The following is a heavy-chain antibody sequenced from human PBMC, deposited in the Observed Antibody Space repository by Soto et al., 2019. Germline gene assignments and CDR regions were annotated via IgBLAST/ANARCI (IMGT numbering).Heavy chain of an antibody. CDR2: ISGSGGST. CDR3: AKAAILRFLEWLLYPPDY. J-gene: IGHJ4*02. Sequence: GGSLRLSCAASGFTFSSYAMSWVRQAPGKGLEWVSAISGSGGSTYYADSVKGRFTISRDNSKNTLYLQMNSLRAEDTAVYYCAKAAILRFLEWLLYPPDYWGQGTPGHRLL. D-gene: IGHD3-3*01. CDR1: GFTFSSYA. V-gene: IGHV3-23*01.